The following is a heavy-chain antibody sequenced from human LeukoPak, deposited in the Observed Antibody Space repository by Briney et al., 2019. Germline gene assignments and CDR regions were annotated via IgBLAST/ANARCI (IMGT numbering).Heavy chain of an antibody. CDR3: ARASYVWGSYRYVPNNQGYYFDY. CDR2: IIPIFGTA. V-gene: IGHV1-69*01. CDR1: GGTFSSYA. Sequence: ASVKVSCKASGGTFSSYAISWVRQAPGQGLEWKGGIIPIFGTANYAQKFQGRVTITADESTSTAYMELSSLRSEDTAVYYCARASYVWGSYRYVPNNQGYYFDYWGQGTLVAVSS. J-gene: IGHJ4*02. D-gene: IGHD3-16*02.